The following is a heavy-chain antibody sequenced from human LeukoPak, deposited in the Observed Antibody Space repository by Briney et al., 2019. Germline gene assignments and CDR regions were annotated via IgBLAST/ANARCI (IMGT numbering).Heavy chain of an antibody. V-gene: IGHV3-30*02. CDR2: IRYDGSNK. D-gene: IGHD2-21*01. Sequence: PGGSLRLSCAASGLTFSSYGMHWVREAPGKGLEWVAFIRYDGSNKYYADSVKGPIPISRDKSQNTLYRQMTSLRAEDTAVYYCAKGKGNCGGDCRAKDYYYYYMDVWGKGTTVTVSS. CDR3: AKGKGNCGGDCRAKDYYYYYMDV. CDR1: GLTFSSYG. J-gene: IGHJ6*03.